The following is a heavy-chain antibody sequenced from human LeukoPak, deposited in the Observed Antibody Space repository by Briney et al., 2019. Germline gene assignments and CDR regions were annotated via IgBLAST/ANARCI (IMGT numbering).Heavy chain of an antibody. CDR2: INPNSGGT. CDR1: AYTFTAYY. V-gene: IGHV1-2*02. D-gene: IGHD5-12*01. J-gene: IGHJ4*02. Sequence: GASVKVSCKASAYTFTAYYIHWVRQAPGQGPEWMGWINPNSGGTNYAQKLQGRVTMTTDTSTSTAYMELRSLRSDDTAVYYCARGTTADIDYWGQGTLVTVSS. CDR3: ARGTTADIDY.